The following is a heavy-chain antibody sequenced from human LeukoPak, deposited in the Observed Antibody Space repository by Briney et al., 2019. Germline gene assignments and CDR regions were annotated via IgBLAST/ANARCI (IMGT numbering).Heavy chain of an antibody. CDR3: ATGGYSGSYYFDY. CDR1: GFTFSSYG. V-gene: IGHV3-30*02. Sequence: GSLRLSCAASGFTFSSYGMHWVRQAPGKGLEWVAVIWYDGSNKYYADSVKGRFTISRDNSKNTLYLQMNSLRAEDTAVYYCATGGYSGSYYFDYWGQGTLVTASS. J-gene: IGHJ4*02. CDR2: IWYDGSNK. D-gene: IGHD1-26*01.